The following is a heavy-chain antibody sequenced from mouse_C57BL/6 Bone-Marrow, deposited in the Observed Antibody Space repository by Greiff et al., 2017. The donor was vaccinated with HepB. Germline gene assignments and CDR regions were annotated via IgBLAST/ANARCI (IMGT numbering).Heavy chain of an antibody. V-gene: IGHV1-61*01. D-gene: IGHD1-1*01. J-gene: IGHJ2*01. CDR2: IYPSDSET. CDR1: GYTFTSYW. Sequence: QVQLKQSGAELVRPGSSVKLSCKASGYTFTSYWMDWVKQRPGQGLEWIGNIYPSDSETHYNQKFKDKATLTVDKSSSTAYMQLSSLTSEDSAVYYCARSPTEVAGIDYWGQGTTLTVSS. CDR3: ARSPTEVAGIDY.